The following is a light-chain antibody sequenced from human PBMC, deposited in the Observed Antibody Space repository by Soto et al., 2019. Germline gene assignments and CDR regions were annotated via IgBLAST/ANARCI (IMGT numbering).Light chain of an antibody. CDR3: QHNNSNSEA. Sequence: IQMTQSPSPLSASVGDRVTITFQASQSISSRLAWYQQKPGKAPKLLIYKASTLKSGVPSRFSGSRSGTEFTLTISSLQPDDFATYYCQHNNSNSEAFGQGTKVDIK. CDR1: QSISSR. J-gene: IGKJ1*01. CDR2: KAS. V-gene: IGKV1-5*03.